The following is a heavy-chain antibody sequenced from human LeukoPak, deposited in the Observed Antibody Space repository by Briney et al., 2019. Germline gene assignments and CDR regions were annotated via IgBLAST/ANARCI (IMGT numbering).Heavy chain of an antibody. J-gene: IGHJ4*02. CDR2: ISNSGGST. CDR3: AKKRSSGGATQFDY. V-gene: IGHV3-23*01. Sequence: GGSLRLSCAASGFTFSSYAMSWVRQAPGKGLEWVSVISNSGGSTYYADSVKGRFTISRDNSKNTMYLQMNSLRAEDTAVYYCAKKRSSGGATQFDYWGQGTLVTVSS. CDR1: GFTFSSYA. D-gene: IGHD2-15*01.